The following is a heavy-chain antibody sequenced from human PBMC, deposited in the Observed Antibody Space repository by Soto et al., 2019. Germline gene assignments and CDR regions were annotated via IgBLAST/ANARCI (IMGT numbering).Heavy chain of an antibody. V-gene: IGHV1-69*13. CDR3: ARSGYYYDSSGYYYFDY. CDR2: IIPIFGTA. CDR1: GGTFSSYA. J-gene: IGHJ4*02. D-gene: IGHD3-22*01. Sequence: VASVKVSCKASGGTFSSYAISWVRQAPGQGLEWMGGIIPIFGTANYAQKFQGRVTITADESTSTAYMELSSLRSEDTAVYYCARSGYYYDSSGYYYFDYWGQGTLVTVSS.